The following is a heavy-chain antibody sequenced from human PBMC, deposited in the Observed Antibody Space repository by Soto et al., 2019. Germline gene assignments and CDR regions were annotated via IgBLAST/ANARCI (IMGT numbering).Heavy chain of an antibody. CDR3: ARDPGYSSSSISPPFDY. Sequence: QVQLVQSGAEVKKPGSSVKVSCKASGGTFSSYAISWVRQAPGQGLEWMGGIIPIFGTANYAQKFQGRVTITADESTSTAYMVLSSLRSEDTAVYYCARDPGYSSSSISPPFDYWGQGTLVTVSS. J-gene: IGHJ4*02. CDR2: IIPIFGTA. D-gene: IGHD6-6*01. CDR1: GGTFSSYA. V-gene: IGHV1-69*12.